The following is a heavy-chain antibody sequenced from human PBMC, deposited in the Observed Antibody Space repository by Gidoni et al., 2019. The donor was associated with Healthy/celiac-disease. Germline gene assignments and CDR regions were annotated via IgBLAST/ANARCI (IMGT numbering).Heavy chain of an antibody. CDR2: IKQDGSEK. CDR3: ARGGAGESYVADLH. Sequence: EVQLVESGGGLVQPGGSLRLSCAASGFTFSSYWMSWVRQAPGKGLEWVANIKQDGSEKYYVYSVKGRFTIPRDNAKNSLYLQMNSLRAEDTAVYYCARGGAGESYVADLHWGQGTLVTVSS. J-gene: IGHJ4*02. D-gene: IGHD1-26*01. CDR1: GFTFSSYW. V-gene: IGHV3-7*01.